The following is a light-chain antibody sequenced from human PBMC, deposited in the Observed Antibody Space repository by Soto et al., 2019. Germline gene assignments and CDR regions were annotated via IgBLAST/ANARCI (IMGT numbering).Light chain of an antibody. CDR3: SSYTSRSTLV. J-gene: IGLJ3*02. CDR2: EVT. Sequence: QSVLTQPASVSGSPGQSITISCTGTSSDVGGYNCVSWYQQHPGKAPKVMIYEVTNRPSGVSNRFSGSKSGNTASLTITGLQAEDEADYFCSSYTSRSTLVFGGGTKLTVL. CDR1: SSDVGGYNC. V-gene: IGLV2-14*01.